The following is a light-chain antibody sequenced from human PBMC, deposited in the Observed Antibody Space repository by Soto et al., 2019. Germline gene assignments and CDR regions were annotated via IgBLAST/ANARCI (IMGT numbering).Light chain of an antibody. CDR3: SWYNTSNSSQIV. CDR1: SSDVGGYNY. CDR2: DVS. V-gene: IGLV2-14*03. Sequence: QSALTQPASVSGSPGQSITISCTGTSSDVGGYNYVSWYQHHPGKAPKLMIYDVSNRPSGVSNRFSGSKSGNTPSLTIPGVQPEDEGDDYSSWYNTSNSSQIVFGAGTKVTVL. J-gene: IGLJ1*01.